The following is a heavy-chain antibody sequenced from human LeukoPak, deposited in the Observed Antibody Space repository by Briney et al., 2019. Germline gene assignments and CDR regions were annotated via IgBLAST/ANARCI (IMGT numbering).Heavy chain of an antibody. D-gene: IGHD1-26*01. CDR2: ITSGGTST. CDR1: GFIFRKYV. Sequence: GGSLRLSCAASGFIFRKYVMSWVRQAPGKGLEWVSAITSGGTSTYYADSVKGRFTISRDNSKNTLYLQMNSLRAEDTAVYYCAKGIIVGATAGFDYWGQGTLVTVSS. J-gene: IGHJ4*02. CDR3: AKGIIVGATAGFDY. V-gene: IGHV3-23*01.